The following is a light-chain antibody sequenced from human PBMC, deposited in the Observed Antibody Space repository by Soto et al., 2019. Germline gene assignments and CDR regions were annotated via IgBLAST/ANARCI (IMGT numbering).Light chain of an antibody. Sequence: EIVLTQSPATLSLSPGERATLSCSASQSVSSYLAWYQQKPGQAPRLLIYDASNRAAGIPARFSGSGSWTDFTLAISSLEPEDFGVYYCQQRSNWLFTFGPGTKVDI. J-gene: IGKJ3*01. CDR3: QQRSNWLFT. CDR1: QSVSSY. CDR2: DAS. V-gene: IGKV3-11*01.